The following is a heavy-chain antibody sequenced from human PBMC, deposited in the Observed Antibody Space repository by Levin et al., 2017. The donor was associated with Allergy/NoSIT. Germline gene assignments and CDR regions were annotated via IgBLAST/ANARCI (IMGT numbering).Heavy chain of an antibody. CDR3: ARVQGGSSWIPLDY. D-gene: IGHD6-13*01. V-gene: IGHV3-74*01. CDR1: GFTFSSYW. J-gene: IGHJ4*02. Sequence: GGSLRLSCAASGFTFSSYWMHWVRQAPGKGLVWVSRINTDGSGTDYADSVQGRFTTSRDNAKNTLYPHMNHLRGDDTAVYYCARVQGGSSWIPLDYWGQGSLVTVS. CDR2: INTDGSGT.